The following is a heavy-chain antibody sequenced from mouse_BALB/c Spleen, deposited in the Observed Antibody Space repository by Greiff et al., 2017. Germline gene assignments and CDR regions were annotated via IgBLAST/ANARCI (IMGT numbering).Heavy chain of an antibody. CDR3: ARHGDYGSSSHWYFDV. V-gene: IGHV5-6*01. Sequence: EVQRVESGGDLVKPGGSLKLSCAASGFTFSSYGMSWVRQTPDKRLEWVATISSGGSYTYYPDSVKGRFTISRDNAKNTLYLQMSSLKSEDTAMYYCARHGDYGSSSHWYFDVWGAGTTVTVSS. CDR2: ISSGGSYT. CDR1: GFTFSSYG. J-gene: IGHJ1*01. D-gene: IGHD1-1*01.